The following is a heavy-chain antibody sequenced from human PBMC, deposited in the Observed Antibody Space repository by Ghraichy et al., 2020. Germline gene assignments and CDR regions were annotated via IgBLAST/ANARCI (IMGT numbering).Heavy chain of an antibody. J-gene: IGHJ4*02. CDR1: GGSFSGYY. CDR3: ARLAAAATCYFDY. V-gene: IGHV4-34*01. CDR2: INHSGST. Sequence: ESLNISCAVYGGSFSGYYWSWIRQPPGKGLEWIGEINHSGSTNYNPSLKSRVTISVDTSKNQFSLKLSSVTAADTAVYYCARLAAAATCYFDYWGQGTLVTVSS. D-gene: IGHD6-13*01.